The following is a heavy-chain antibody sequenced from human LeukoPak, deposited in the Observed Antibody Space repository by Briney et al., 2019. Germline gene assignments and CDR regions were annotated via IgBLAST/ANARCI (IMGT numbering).Heavy chain of an antibody. D-gene: IGHD7-27*01. Sequence: GRSLRLSCAASGFTFSSSGIHGVRQAPGKGLEWVAIIGHDGSNKNYADSVKGRFTISRDNSRNTLFLQMNSLRPDDTALYFCAKDRSLNWAIDYWGRGTLVTVSS. CDR1: GFTFSSSG. V-gene: IGHV3-30*18. CDR3: AKDRSLNWAIDY. J-gene: IGHJ4*02. CDR2: IGHDGSNK.